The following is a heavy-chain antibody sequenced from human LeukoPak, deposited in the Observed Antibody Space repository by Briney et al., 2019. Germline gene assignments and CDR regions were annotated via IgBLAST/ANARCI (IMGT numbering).Heavy chain of an antibody. V-gene: IGHV3-23*01. CDR1: GFTFSSYA. D-gene: IGHD5-24*01. J-gene: IGHJ4*02. CDR3: AKDRGGRWLQFVY. CDR2: VSGSGATT. Sequence: GGSLRLSCAASGFTFSSYAMSWVRQAAGKGLEWVSTVSGSGATTYYADSVKGRFTISRDNSKNTLYLQMNSLRAEDTAVYYCAKDRGGRWLQFVYWGQGTLVTVSS.